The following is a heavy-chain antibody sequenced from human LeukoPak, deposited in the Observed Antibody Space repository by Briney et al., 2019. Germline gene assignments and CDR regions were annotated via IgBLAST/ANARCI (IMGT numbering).Heavy chain of an antibody. CDR2: MYYSGSA. CDR3: ARSTFSSNWNL. D-gene: IGHD6-13*01. Sequence: SETLSLTCIVSGYSISSGYYWSWIRHSSGKGLEWIGYMYYSGSAYYSPSLKTRVTISVDTSKNQFSLKLTSVTAADTAVYYCARSTFSSNWNLWGQGTLVTVSS. J-gene: IGHJ4*02. V-gene: IGHV4-38-2*02. CDR1: GYSISSGYY.